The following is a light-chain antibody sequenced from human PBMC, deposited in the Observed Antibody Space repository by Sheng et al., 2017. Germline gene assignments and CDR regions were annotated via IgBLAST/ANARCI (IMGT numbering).Light chain of an antibody. V-gene: IGKV1-12*01. Sequence: DIQMTQSPSTLSASIGDRVTITCRASQSIGSWLAWYQQKPGKAPKLLIYSASTLQSGVPSRFSGSGYGTDFTLTISSLQPEDFATYYCQQANSFPWTFGQGTKVEIK. CDR1: QSIGSW. CDR3: QQANSFPWT. CDR2: SAS. J-gene: IGKJ1*01.